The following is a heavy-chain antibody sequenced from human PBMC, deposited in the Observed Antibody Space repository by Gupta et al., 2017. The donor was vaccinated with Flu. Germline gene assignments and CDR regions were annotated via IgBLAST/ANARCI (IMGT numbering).Heavy chain of an antibody. Sequence: QLQLQESGPGLVKPSETLSLTCTVSGGSISSSSYYWGWIRQPPGKGLEWIGSIYYSGSNYYNPSLKSRVTISVDTSKNQFSLKLSSVTAADTAVYYCASLQTYDFWSGYYRLWGQGTLVTVSS. J-gene: IGHJ4*02. D-gene: IGHD3-3*01. CDR3: ASLQTYDFWSGYYRL. CDR1: GGSISSSSYY. CDR2: IYYSGSN. V-gene: IGHV4-39*01.